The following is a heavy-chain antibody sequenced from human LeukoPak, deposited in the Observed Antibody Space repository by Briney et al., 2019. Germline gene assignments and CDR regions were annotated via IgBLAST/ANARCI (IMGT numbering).Heavy chain of an antibody. CDR2: IYYSGST. D-gene: IGHD5-12*01. V-gene: IGHV4-30-4*01. Sequence: SETLSLTCTVSGGSISSGDYYWSWIRQPPGKGLEWIGYIYYSGSTNYNPSLKSRVTISVDTSKNQFSLKLSSVAAADTAVYYCARRLFSGYDEAWGQGTLVTVSS. CDR3: ARRLFSGYDEA. CDR1: GGSISSGDYY. J-gene: IGHJ5*02.